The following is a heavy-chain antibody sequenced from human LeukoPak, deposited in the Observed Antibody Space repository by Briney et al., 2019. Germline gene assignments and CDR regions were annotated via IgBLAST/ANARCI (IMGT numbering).Heavy chain of an antibody. CDR3: ASIRGTFGY. CDR1: GFTFSDHF. D-gene: IGHD1-26*01. V-gene: IGHV3-72*01. Sequence: GGSLRLSCAASGFTFSDHFLDWVRQAPGKGLEWVGRTRNKANSYITEYAASVKGRFTVSRDDSKNSLYLQMSSLKTDDTAMYYCASIRGTFGYWGQGTLVTVSS. J-gene: IGHJ4*02. CDR2: TRNKANSYIT.